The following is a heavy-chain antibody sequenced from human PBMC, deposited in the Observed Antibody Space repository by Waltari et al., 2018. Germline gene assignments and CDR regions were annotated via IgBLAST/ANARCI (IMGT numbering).Heavy chain of an antibody. CDR3: ANAPSGGRFSVPGIDY. CDR2: ISYDAMTE. J-gene: IGHJ4*02. Sequence: QFQLVESGGGVVQPGRSLTRPCAASGFPFRGYRIHWVRPAPGKGVEWLALISYDAMTEYYADSVKGRFTVSRDNSKNLAFLQLNSLRPEDTAMYFCANAPSGGRFSVPGIDYWGQGTLVTVSS. V-gene: IGHV3-30*18. D-gene: IGHD2-15*01. CDR1: GFPFRGYR.